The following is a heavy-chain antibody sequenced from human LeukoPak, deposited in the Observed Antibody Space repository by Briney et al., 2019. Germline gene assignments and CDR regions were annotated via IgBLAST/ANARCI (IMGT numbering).Heavy chain of an antibody. CDR3: ARDDILTGYPTPFDY. CDR2: ISSSGSTI. CDR1: GFTFSSYE. J-gene: IGHJ4*02. D-gene: IGHD3-9*01. Sequence: GGSLRLSCAASGFTFSSYETNWVRQAPGKGLEWVSYISSSGSTIYYADSVKGRFTISRDNAKNSLYLQMNSLRAEDTAVYYCARDDILTGYPTPFDYWGQGTLVTVSS. V-gene: IGHV3-48*03.